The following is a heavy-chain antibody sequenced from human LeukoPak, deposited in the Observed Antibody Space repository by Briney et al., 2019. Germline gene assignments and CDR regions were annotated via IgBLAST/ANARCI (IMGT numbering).Heavy chain of an antibody. CDR2: IYHSGST. CDR3: ARTSSGVYYFAY. V-gene: IGHV4-38-2*02. Sequence: SETLSLTCTVSGYSISSGYYWGWIRQPPGKGREWNGSIYHSGSTYYNPSLKSRVTISVDTSKNQFSLKLSSVTAADTAVYYCARTSSGVYYFAYWGQGTLVTVS. D-gene: IGHD3-22*01. J-gene: IGHJ4*02. CDR1: GYSISSGYY.